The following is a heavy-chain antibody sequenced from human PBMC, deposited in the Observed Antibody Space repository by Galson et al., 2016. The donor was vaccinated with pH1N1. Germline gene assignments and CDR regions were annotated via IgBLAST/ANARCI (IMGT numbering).Heavy chain of an antibody. CDR2: IIPMFGAP. J-gene: IGHJ6*02. V-gene: IGHV1-69*06. CDR1: GGTFTYYA. D-gene: IGHD2-15*01. CDR3: ARPLEGDGYCSGSSCPDYYYYGMDV. Sequence: SVKVSCKASGGTFTYYAISWVRQAPGQGLEWMGGIIPMFGAPSYAQKFQARVTFSADRSTSTAYMELSSLRSEDTAVYYGARPLEGDGYCSGSSCPDYYYYGMDVWGQGTTVTVSS.